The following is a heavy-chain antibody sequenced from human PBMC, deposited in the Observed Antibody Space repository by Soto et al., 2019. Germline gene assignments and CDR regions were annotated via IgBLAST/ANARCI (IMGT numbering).Heavy chain of an antibody. CDR2: ISPSSGAT. V-gene: IGHV1-2*02. J-gene: IGHJ6*02. Sequence: ASVKVSCKASGYAFTDSYIHWVRQAPGKGLEWMGWISPSSGATQYAQKFQGRVTMTRDTSISTAYMELSRLRSDDTAVYYCAGAGPQYYYYGMDVWGQGTTVTVSS. CDR3: AGAGPQYYYYGMDV. CDR1: GYAFTDSY.